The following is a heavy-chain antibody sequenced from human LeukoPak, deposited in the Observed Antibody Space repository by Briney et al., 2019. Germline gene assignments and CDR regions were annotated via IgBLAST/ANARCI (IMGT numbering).Heavy chain of an antibody. CDR2: ISGVHNYI. CDR3: ARDPFWRSSPSRFDY. V-gene: IGHV3-21*01. D-gene: IGHD3-16*01. CDR1: GFNFSNFG. Sequence: KSGGSLRLSCAASGFNFSNFGMTWVRQAPGQGLEWVSSISGVHNYIYYADSVRGRFTISRDNDKKSVFLQMNDLRAEDTALYYCARDPFWRSSPSRFDYWGQGARVTVSS. J-gene: IGHJ4*02.